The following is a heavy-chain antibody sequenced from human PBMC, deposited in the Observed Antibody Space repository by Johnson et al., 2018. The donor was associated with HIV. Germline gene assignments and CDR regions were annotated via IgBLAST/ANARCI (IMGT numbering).Heavy chain of an antibody. CDR1: GFTFSRYW. Sequence: VQLVESGGGLVQPGGSLILSCAASGFTFSRYWMHWVRQAPGKGLVWVSRISSDGTDTYSADSVKGRFTISRDNARNTMFVQMKSLRAEDTAVYYCARSGPNWAFDFWGQGTMVTVSS. D-gene: IGHD1-1*01. CDR2: ISSDGTDT. J-gene: IGHJ3*01. CDR3: ARSGPNWAFDF. V-gene: IGHV3-74*01.